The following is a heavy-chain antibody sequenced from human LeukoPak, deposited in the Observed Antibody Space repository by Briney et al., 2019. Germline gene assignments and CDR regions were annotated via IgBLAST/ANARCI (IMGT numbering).Heavy chain of an antibody. V-gene: IGHV3-30*04. CDR2: ISYDGSNK. CDR3: ARGTVAGTADY. Sequence: PGGSLRLSCAASGFTFSSYEMNWVRQAPGKGLEWVAVISYDGSNKYYADSVKGRFTISRDNSKNTLYLQMNSLRAEDTAVYYCARGTVAGTADYWGQGTLVTVSS. D-gene: IGHD6-19*01. J-gene: IGHJ4*02. CDR1: GFTFSSYE.